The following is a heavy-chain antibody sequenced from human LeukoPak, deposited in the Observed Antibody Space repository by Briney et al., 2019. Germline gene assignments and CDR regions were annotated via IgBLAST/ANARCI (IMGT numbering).Heavy chain of an antibody. V-gene: IGHV3-30-3*01. CDR1: GFTFSSYA. CDR2: ISYDGSNK. J-gene: IGHJ6*02. CDR3: ARDRGQWLAQAYGMDV. Sequence: GRSLRLSCAASGFTFSSYAMHWVRQAPGKGLEWVAVISYDGSNKYYADSVKGRFTTSRDNSKNTLYLQMNSLRAEDTAVYYCARDRGQWLAQAYGMDVWGQGTTVTVSS. D-gene: IGHD6-19*01.